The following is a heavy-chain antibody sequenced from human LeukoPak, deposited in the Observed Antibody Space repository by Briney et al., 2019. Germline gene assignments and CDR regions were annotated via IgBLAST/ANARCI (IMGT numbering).Heavy chain of an antibody. Sequence: GESLRLSCELSGIPFIDAWMSWVRQAPGKGLEWVGRIKGTTADGTTAYAAPVKGRFLITRDDSQRMVYLQMDSLKIEDTAVYFCTWVDCSGGSCYFASWGQGTQVTVSS. D-gene: IGHD2-15*01. V-gene: IGHV3-15*01. J-gene: IGHJ4*02. CDR1: GIPFIDAW. CDR3: TWVDCSGGSCYFAS. CDR2: IKGTTADGTT.